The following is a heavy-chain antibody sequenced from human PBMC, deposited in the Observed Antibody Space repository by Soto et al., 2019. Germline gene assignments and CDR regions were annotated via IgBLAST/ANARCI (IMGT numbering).Heavy chain of an antibody. Sequence: EVQLVESGGGLVQPGGSLKLSCAASGFTFSGSAMHWVRQASGKGLEWVGRIRSKANSYATAYAASVKGRFTISRDDSKXXAYRQMNSLKTADTAVYYCTSPAQGPVMTTPFFDPWGQGTLVTVSS. D-gene: IGHD2-21*02. V-gene: IGHV3-73*01. CDR2: IRSKANSYAT. CDR3: TSPAQGPVMTTPFFDP. J-gene: IGHJ5*02. CDR1: GFTFSGSA.